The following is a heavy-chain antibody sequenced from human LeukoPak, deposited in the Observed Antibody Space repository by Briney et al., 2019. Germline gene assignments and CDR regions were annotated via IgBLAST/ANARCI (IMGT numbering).Heavy chain of an antibody. J-gene: IGHJ5*02. V-gene: IGHV1-2*02. CDR1: GYTFTGYY. CDR2: INPNSGGT. Sequence: GASVKVSCKASGYTFTGYYKHWVRQAPGQGLEWMGWINPNSGGTNYAQKFQGRVTMTRDTSISTAYMELSRLRSDDTAVYYCARESHSSSGFDPWGQGTLVTVSS. D-gene: IGHD6-6*01. CDR3: ARESHSSSGFDP.